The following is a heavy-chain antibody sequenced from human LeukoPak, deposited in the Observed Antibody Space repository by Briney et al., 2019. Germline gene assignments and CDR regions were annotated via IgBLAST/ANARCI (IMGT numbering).Heavy chain of an antibody. V-gene: IGHV1-69*13. D-gene: IGHD6-13*01. CDR3: ARDLEGSSWDTLDAFDI. CDR2: IIPIFGTA. Sequence: SVKVSCKASGGTFSSYAISWVRQAPGQGLEWMGGIIPIFGTANYAQKFQGRVTITADESTSTAYMELSSLRSEDTAVYYCARDLEGSSWDTLDAFDIWGQGAMVTVSS. CDR1: GGTFSSYA. J-gene: IGHJ3*02.